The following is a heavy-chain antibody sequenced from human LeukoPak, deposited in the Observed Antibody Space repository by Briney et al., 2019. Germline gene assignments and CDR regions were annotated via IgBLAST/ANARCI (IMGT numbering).Heavy chain of an antibody. D-gene: IGHD5-18*01. Sequence: GRSLRLSCAASGFTFSSYGMHWVRQAPGKGLEWVAFIRYDGSNKYYADSVKGRFTISRDNSKNTLYLQMNSLRAEDTAVYYCAKERRGYSYGYLDYWGQGTLVTVSS. J-gene: IGHJ4*02. CDR3: AKERRGYSYGYLDY. V-gene: IGHV3-30*02. CDR1: GFTFSSYG. CDR2: IRYDGSNK.